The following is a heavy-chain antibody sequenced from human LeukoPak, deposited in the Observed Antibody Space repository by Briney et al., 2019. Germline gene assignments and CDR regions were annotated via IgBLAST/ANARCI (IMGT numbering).Heavy chain of an antibody. CDR1: GFTVSSNY. Sequence: PGGSLRLSCAASGFTVSSNYMSWVRQAPGKGLEWVSVINSGGSTYYADSVKGRFTISRDNSKNTLYLQMNSLRAEDTAVYYCAKDSSSYCSSTSCYGWFDPWGQGTLVTVSS. CDR3: AKDSSSYCSSTSCYGWFDP. D-gene: IGHD2-2*01. CDR2: INSGGST. V-gene: IGHV3-53*01. J-gene: IGHJ5*02.